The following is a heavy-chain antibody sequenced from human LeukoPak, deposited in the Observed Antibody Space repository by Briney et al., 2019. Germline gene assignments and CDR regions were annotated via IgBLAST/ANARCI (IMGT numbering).Heavy chain of an antibody. J-gene: IGHJ6*03. CDR3: ARVGRVGKYYYYMDV. D-gene: IGHD2-15*01. CDR2: ISDSGGDII. CDR1: GFSFRSFG. V-gene: IGHV3-21*01. Sequence: PGGSLRLSCVASGFSFRSFGMTWVRQAPGKGLEWVAAISDSGGDIIYYTDSVKGRFTISRDNAKNSLYLQMNSLRAEDTAVYYCARVGRVGKYYYYMDVWGKGTTVTVSS.